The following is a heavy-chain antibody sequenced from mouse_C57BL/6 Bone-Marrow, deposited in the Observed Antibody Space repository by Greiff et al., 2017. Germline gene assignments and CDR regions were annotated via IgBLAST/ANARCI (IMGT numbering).Heavy chain of an antibody. CDR2: IWRGGST. CDR1: GFSLTSYG. CDR3: ASYLVYDYGAWFAY. Sequence: VKLVESGPGLVQPSQRLSITCTVSGFSLTSYGVHWVRQSPGKGLEWLGVIWRGGSTDYNAAFMSRLSITKDNSKSQVFFKMNSLQADDTAIYYCASYLVYDYGAWFAYWGQGTLVTVSA. J-gene: IGHJ3*01. D-gene: IGHD2-4*01. V-gene: IGHV2-5*01.